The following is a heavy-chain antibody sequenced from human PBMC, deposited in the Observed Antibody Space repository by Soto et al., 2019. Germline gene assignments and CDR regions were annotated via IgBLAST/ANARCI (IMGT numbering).Heavy chain of an antibody. J-gene: IGHJ2*01. CDR3: ARRERGWYFDL. Sequence: EVQLLESGGGLVQPGGSLRLSCVASGFTFSSYAMNWVRQAPGKGLEWVSVISGSGDSTYYADSVKGRFTISRDNSKNTLYLQMNSLRAEDTAVYYCARRERGWYFDLWGCGTLVTVSS. V-gene: IGHV3-23*01. CDR1: GFTFSSYA. CDR2: ISGSGDST.